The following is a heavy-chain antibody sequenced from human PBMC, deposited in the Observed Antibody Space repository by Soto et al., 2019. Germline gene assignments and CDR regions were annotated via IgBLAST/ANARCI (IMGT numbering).Heavy chain of an antibody. Sequence: SVKVSCKASGGTFSSYAISWVRQAPGQGLEWMGGIIPIFGTANCAQKFQGRVTITADESTSTAYMELSSLRSEDTAVYYCARSYYDSSGSPNYYYYGMDVWGQGTTVTVSS. CDR3: ARSYYDSSGSPNYYYYGMDV. CDR2: IIPIFGTA. D-gene: IGHD3-22*01. CDR1: GGTFSSYA. V-gene: IGHV1-69*13. J-gene: IGHJ6*02.